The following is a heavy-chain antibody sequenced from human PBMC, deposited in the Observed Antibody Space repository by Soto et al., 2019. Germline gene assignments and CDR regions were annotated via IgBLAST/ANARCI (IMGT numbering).Heavy chain of an antibody. CDR1: GGSISSGGYS. J-gene: IGHJ4*02. CDR3: ARLAHGIAARPYYFDY. CDR2: IYHSGST. V-gene: IGHV4-30-2*01. D-gene: IGHD6-6*01. Sequence: TLSLTCAVSGGSISSGGYSWSWIRQPPGKGLEWIGYIYHSGSTYYNPSLKSRVTISVDRSKNQFSLKLSSVTAADTAVYYCARLAHGIAARPYYFDYWGQGTLVTVSS.